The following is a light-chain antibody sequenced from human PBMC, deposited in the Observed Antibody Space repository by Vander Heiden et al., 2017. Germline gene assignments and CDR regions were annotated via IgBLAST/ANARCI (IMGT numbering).Light chain of an antibody. CDR2: ASS. CDR1: ETIRYF. J-gene: IGKJ1*01. V-gene: IGKV1-39*01. CDR3: QQSYSFPRT. Sequence: DIHLTQSPSSLSGSVLDRVTITCRTSETIRYFLNWYQQKRGRAPNLLFYASSNLHDGVPARFSGSGSGTDFTLTISGLQPEDFATYYCQQSYSFPRTFGQGTKVEIK.